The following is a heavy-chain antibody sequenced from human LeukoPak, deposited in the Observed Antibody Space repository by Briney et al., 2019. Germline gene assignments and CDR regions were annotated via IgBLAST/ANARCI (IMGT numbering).Heavy chain of an antibody. D-gene: IGHD5-18*01. CDR1: GFTFSSYG. V-gene: IGHV3-30*18. CDR2: ISYDGSNK. Sequence: PGGSLRLSCAASGFTFSSYGIHWVRQAPGKGPEWVAVISYDGSNKYYADSVKGRFTISRDNSKNTLHLQMSSLRAEDTAVYYCAKDSGGYTYIFDHWGQGTLVTVSS. CDR3: AKDSGGYTYIFDH. J-gene: IGHJ4*02.